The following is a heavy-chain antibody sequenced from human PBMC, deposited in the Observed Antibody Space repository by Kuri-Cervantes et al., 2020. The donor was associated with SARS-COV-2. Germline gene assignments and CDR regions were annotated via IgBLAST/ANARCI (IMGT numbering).Heavy chain of an antibody. CDR1: GFTFSNSD. CDR2: VSWNGSRP. D-gene: IGHD6-13*01. V-gene: IGHV3-19*01. Sequence: GGSLRLSCAASGFTFSNSDMNWVRQAQGKGLEWVSRVSWNGSRPYYADSVKGRFIISRDNSRNFLYQQMNRLRPEDMAVYYCVRHKAAAGIVVPDWGQGTLVTVSS. J-gene: IGHJ4*02. CDR3: VRHKAAAGIVVPD.